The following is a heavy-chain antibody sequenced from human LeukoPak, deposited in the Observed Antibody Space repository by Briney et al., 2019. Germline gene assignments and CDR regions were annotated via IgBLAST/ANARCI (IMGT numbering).Heavy chain of an antibody. D-gene: IGHD2/OR15-2a*01. CDR1: GFTFSSYA. J-gene: IGHJ2*01. Sequence: PGRSLRLSCAASGFTFSSYAMHWVRQASGKGLEWVAVISYDGSNKYYADSVKGRFTISRDNSKNTLYLQMNSLRAEDTAVYYCARAPPSTSRLMEWYFDLWGRGTQVTVSS. V-gene: IGHV3-30-3*01. CDR3: ARAPPSTSRLMEWYFDL. CDR2: ISYDGSNK.